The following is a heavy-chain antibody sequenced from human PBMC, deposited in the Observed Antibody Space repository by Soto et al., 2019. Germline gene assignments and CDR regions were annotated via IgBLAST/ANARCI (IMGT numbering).Heavy chain of an antibody. CDR2: INHSGST. CDR1: GGSISSSSYY. V-gene: IGHV4-39*07. D-gene: IGHD6-6*01. J-gene: IGHJ4*02. Sequence: SETLSLTCTVSGGSISSSSYYWGWIRQPPGKGLEWIGEINHSGSTNYNPSLKSRVTISVDTSKNQFSLKLSSVTAADTAVYYCARLIAARRDFDYWGQGTLVTVSS. CDR3: ARLIAARRDFDY.